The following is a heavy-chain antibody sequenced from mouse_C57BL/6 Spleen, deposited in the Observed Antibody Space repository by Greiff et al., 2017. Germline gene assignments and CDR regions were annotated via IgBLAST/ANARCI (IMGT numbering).Heavy chain of an antibody. CDR2: IYPRDGST. V-gene: IGHV1-85*01. CDR3: AREVYCDYPWFAD. D-gene: IGHD2-4*01. J-gene: IGHJ3*01. CDR1: GYTFTSYV. Sequence: VKLVESGPELVKPGASVKLSCKASGYTFTSYVINWVKQRPGQGLEWIGWIYPRDGSTKYNEKFTGKATLTVDTSSSTSYMERHSLTSADSAVFFCAREVYCDYPWFADWGQGTLVTVAA.